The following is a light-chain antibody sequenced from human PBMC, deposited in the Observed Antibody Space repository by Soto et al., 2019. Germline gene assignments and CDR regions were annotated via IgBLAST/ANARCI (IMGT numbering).Light chain of an antibody. J-gene: IGKJ2*01. CDR3: LQHNSYPYT. CDR1: QDIRNA. V-gene: IGKV1-17*01. Sequence: DIQMTQSPSSLSASVGDRVTITCRASQDIRNALGWHQQKPGKAPKRLIYAASSLQSGVPSRFSGSGSGTEFTLTINSLQPEDFATYYCLQHNSYPYTLGQGTKLEIK. CDR2: AAS.